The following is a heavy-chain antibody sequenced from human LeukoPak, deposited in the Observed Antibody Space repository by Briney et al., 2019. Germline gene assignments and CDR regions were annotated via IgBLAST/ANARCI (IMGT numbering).Heavy chain of an antibody. CDR1: GYTFTSYA. J-gene: IGHJ6*02. CDR3: ARDLRATWNYYYGMDV. V-gene: IGHV1-3*01. D-gene: IGHD1-26*01. Sequence: ASVKVSCKASGYTFTSYAMHWVRQAPGQRLEWVGWINAGNGNTKYSQKFQGRVTITRDTSASTAYMELSSLRSEDTAVYYCARDLRATWNYYYGMDVWGQGTTVTVSS. CDR2: INAGNGNT.